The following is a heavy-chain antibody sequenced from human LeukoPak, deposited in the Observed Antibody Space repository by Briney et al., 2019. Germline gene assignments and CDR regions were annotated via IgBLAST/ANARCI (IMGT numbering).Heavy chain of an antibody. Sequence: GGSLRLSCAGSGFPFSSHGVNWVRQAPGKGLEWVSGIIPGGCPTYYADAVKGRFTISRDDSKNTLYMQMKNLRAEDTAVYYCAKDGAWLRFDDWGQGILVTVYS. CDR2: IIPGGCPT. V-gene: IGHV3-23*01. D-gene: IGHD5-12*01. CDR1: GFPFSSHG. CDR3: AKDGAWLRFDD. J-gene: IGHJ4*02.